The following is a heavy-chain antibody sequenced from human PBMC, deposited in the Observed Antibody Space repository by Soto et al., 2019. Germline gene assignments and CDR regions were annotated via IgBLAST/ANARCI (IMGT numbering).Heavy chain of an antibody. CDR2: IYPGDSET. D-gene: IGHD6-19*01. J-gene: IGHJ4*02. CDR3: VKQHPLDSRAWHN. V-gene: IGHV5-51*01. Sequence: VESLTISCKVSGYSFPSFWIGWVLQMPGKGLEWLGSIYPGDSETRYSPSFQGEVTISADKSITTAYLHWSSLRASDTATYYCVKQHPLDSRAWHNWGQGTMVTVSS. CDR1: GYSFPSFW.